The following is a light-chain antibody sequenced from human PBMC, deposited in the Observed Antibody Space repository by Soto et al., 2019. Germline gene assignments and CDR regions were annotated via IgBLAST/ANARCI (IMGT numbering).Light chain of an antibody. V-gene: IGKV1-5*03. Sequence: DIQMTQSPSTLSSSLGDRVTLTCRASQSISSWLAWHKQKPGKAPKLLIYKASTLKSGVPSRFSGSGSGTDFTLTISSLQPDDFETYYCQHYNSYSEAFGQGTKVDIK. CDR3: QHYNSYSEA. J-gene: IGKJ1*01. CDR2: KAS. CDR1: QSISSW.